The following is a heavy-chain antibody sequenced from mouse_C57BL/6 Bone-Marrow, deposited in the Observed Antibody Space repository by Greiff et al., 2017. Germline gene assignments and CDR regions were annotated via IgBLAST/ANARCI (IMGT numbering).Heavy chain of an antibody. CDR1: GYTFTSSW. CDR3: ARWLGAVVDALGN. Sequence: QVQLQQPWTELLTPGASLMLSSKASGYTFTSSWMHWAKQRPRHGLAWIGYILPSIGGTNYNEKFKSKATLTAAISSSPAYMQLRCLSSEVSALYYCARWLGAVVDALGNWGQG. D-gene: IGHD3-3*01. CDR2: ILPSIGGT. V-gene: IGHV1-53*01. J-gene: IGHJ3*01.